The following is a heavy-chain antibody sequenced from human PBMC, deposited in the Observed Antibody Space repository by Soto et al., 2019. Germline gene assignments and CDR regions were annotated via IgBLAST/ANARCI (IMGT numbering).Heavy chain of an antibody. CDR1: GFTFSNCA. V-gene: IGHV3-23*01. CDR3: AKGNTSGWYFFDH. CDR2: ISGTGRTT. Sequence: DVRVWESGGGLVQPGGSLRLSCEASGFTFSNCAMSWVRQAPGKGLEWVSGISGTGRTTFYTDSVKGRFTISRDNSKNTVYLHMNSLRDDDTAVYYCAKGNTSGWYFFDHWGQGSLVTVSS. J-gene: IGHJ4*02. D-gene: IGHD6-19*01.